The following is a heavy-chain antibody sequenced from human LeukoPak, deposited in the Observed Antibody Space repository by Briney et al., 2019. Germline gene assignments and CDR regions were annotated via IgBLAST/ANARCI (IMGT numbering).Heavy chain of an antibody. V-gene: IGHV4-30-2*06. Sequence: SQTLSLTCTVSGGSLSSGGYSWSWIRQSPGKGLEWIGYIYHSGRAYYNPSLTSRVTISIDKPKNQFSLRLTSVTAADTAVYYCAREGDYLKYGGYFIDSWGQGTLVIVSS. D-gene: IGHD4-17*01. J-gene: IGHJ4*02. CDR3: AREGDYLKYGGYFIDS. CDR2: IYHSGRA. CDR1: GGSLSSGGYS.